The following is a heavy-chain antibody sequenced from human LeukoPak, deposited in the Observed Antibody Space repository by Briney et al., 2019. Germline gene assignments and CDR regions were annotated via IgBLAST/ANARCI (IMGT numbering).Heavy chain of an antibody. D-gene: IGHD2-2*01. CDR1: GGSISSYY. J-gene: IGHJ4*02. V-gene: IGHV4-59*08. Sequence: PSETLSLTCTVSGGSISSYYWSWIRQPPGKGLEWIGYIYYSGSTNYNPSLKSRVTISVDTSKNQFSLKLSSVTAADTAVYYCARGCSSTSCPVYWGQGTLVTVSS. CDR3: ARGCSSTSCPVY. CDR2: IYYSGST.